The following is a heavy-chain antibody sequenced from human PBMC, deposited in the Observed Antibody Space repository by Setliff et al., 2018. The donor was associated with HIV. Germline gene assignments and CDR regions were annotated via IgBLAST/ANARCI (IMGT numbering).Heavy chain of an antibody. CDR3: ARGRYNSRIDV. V-gene: IGHV1-18*01. D-gene: IGHD5-18*01. CDR1: GYTFRSHG. CDR2: ISTFNDNT. Sequence: ASVKVSCKASGYTFRSHGISWVRQAPGQGLEWMGWISTFNDNTKYARNLQGRVTMTRNTSISTAYMELSSLRSDDTAVYYCARGRYNSRIDVWGQGTTVTVSS. J-gene: IGHJ6*02.